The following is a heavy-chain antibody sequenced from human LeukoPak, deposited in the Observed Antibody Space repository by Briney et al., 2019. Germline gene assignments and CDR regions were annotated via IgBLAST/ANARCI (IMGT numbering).Heavy chain of an antibody. CDR1: GGSISSYY. CDR2: IHYSGST. V-gene: IGHV4-59*08. J-gene: IGHJ4*02. D-gene: IGHD5-24*01. Sequence: SETLSLTCTVSGGSISSYYWSWIRQPPGKGLEWIGYIHYSGSTNYNPSLKSRVTISVDTSKNQFSLKLSSVTAADTAVYYCARQGDGSPDYWGQGTLVTVSS. CDR3: ARQGDGSPDY.